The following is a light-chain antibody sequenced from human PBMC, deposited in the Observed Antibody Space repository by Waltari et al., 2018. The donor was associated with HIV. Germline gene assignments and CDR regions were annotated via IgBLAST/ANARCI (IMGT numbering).Light chain of an antibody. J-gene: IGLJ3*02. CDR2: EVS. V-gene: IGLV2-14*01. Sequence: QSALTQPASVSGSPGQSITISCTGTSRDIASYSYVSWYQQHPGKAPKLMIYEVSNRPSGVSNRFSGSKSCNPASLTISGLQAEDEADYYCSSYTSSSTRLFGGGTKLTVL. CDR3: SSYTSSSTRL. CDR1: SRDIASYSY.